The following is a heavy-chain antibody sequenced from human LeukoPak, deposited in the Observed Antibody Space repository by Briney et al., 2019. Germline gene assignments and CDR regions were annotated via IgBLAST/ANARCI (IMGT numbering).Heavy chain of an antibody. V-gene: IGHV4-38-2*01. D-gene: IGHD3-10*01. Sequence: PETLSLTCAVSGYSISSGYYWGWIRQPPGKGLEWIGSIYHSGSTYYNPSLKSRVTISLDTSKNQFSLKLSSVTAADTAVYYCASGDYASGEDYWGQGTLVTVSS. CDR2: IYHSGST. CDR1: GYSISSGYY. J-gene: IGHJ4*02. CDR3: ASGDYASGEDY.